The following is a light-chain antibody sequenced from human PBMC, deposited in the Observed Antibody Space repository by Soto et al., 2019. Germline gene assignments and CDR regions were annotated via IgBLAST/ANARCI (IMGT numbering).Light chain of an antibody. Sequence: EIVLTQSPGILSLSPGERATLSCRASQSVSNDFLAWYQQKPGQAPRLLIYGASSRATGIPDRFSGSGSGTDFTLTISRLEPEDFAVYYCQQYGSSRITFGQGTRLEIK. CDR1: QSVSNDF. J-gene: IGKJ5*01. V-gene: IGKV3-20*01. CDR3: QQYGSSRIT. CDR2: GAS.